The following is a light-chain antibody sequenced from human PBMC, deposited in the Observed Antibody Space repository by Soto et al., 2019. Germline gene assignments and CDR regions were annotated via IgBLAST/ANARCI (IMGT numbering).Light chain of an antibody. V-gene: IGKV3-20*01. CDR1: QSISADY. J-gene: IGKJ3*01. CDR2: GGS. CDR3: QHYGSSVFT. Sequence: EIVWTQSPGTLSLSPGGRAALSCRASQSISADYLVWYQQNPGQAPRLLIYGGSSRATGIPDRFSGSGSGTDFTLTISRLAPEDVAVYYCQHYGSSVFTFGPGTKVDIK.